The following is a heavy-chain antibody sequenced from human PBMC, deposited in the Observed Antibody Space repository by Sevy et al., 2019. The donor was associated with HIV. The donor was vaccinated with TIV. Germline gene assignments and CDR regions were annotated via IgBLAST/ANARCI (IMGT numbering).Heavy chain of an antibody. CDR1: GFTFSSYW. Sequence: GGSLRLSCAVSGFTFSSYWMSWVRQAPGKGLEWVANRNQDGSEKYYVDSVKGRFTISRVSAKKSVYVQMNSLRDEDTRVYYCVRDRSSRWFDSWGQGTLVTVSS. D-gene: IGHD6-13*01. V-gene: IGHV3-7*01. CDR2: RNQDGSEK. CDR3: VRDRSSRWFDS. J-gene: IGHJ5*01.